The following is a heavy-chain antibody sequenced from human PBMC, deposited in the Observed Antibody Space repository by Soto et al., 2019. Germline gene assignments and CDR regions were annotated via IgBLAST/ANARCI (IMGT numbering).Heavy chain of an antibody. CDR1: GYTFTSYA. V-gene: IGHV1-3*01. CDR2: INAGNGNT. D-gene: IGHD6-19*01. CDR3: ARGVAGTAQYDY. J-gene: IGHJ4*02. Sequence: ASVKVSCKASGYTFTSYAMHWVRQAPGQRLEWMGWINAGNGNTKYSQKFQGRVTITRDTSASTAYMELSSLRYEDTAVYYCARGVAGTAQYDYWGQGSLVTVSS.